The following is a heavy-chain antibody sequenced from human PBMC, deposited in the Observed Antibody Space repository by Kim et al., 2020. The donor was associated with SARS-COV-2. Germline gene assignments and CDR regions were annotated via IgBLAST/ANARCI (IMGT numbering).Heavy chain of an antibody. D-gene: IGHD1-1*01. V-gene: IGHV4-61*01. CDR2: ISYSRRT. CDR1: GGSVSSGSYY. J-gene: IGHJ4*02. CDR3: VGAPTDYFFDY. Sequence: SETLSLTCTVSGGSVSSGSYYWSWIRQPPGRGLEWIGYISYSRRTNYNPPIKSRVTTSVDTYKNQFSLRLTSVTAADTAVYYGVGAPTDYFFDYWGQGPL.